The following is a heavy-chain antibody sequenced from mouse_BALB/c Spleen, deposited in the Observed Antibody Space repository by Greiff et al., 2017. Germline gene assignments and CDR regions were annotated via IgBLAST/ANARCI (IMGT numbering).Heavy chain of an antibody. Sequence: VQLQQSGPGLVKPSQSLSLTCTVTGYSITSDYAWNWIRQFPGNKLEWMGYISYSGSTSYNPSLKSRISITRDTSKNQFFLQLNSVTTEDTATYYCAVTTPYWYFDVWGAGTTVTVSS. CDR2: ISYSGST. J-gene: IGHJ1*01. CDR1: GYSITSDYA. D-gene: IGHD1-1*01. CDR3: AVTTPYWYFDV. V-gene: IGHV3-2*02.